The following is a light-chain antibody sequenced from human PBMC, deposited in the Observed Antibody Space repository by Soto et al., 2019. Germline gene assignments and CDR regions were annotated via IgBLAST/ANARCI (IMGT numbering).Light chain of an antibody. CDR3: VLYVTTGLYV. CDR1: SGSVSTSFY. V-gene: IGLV8-61*01. J-gene: IGLJ1*01. CDR2: TTT. Sequence: QTVVTQEPSFSVSPGGTVTLTCGLSSGSVSTSFYPSWYQQTPGQAPRTLISTTTTRSSGVPDRFSGSILGNKAALTITGAQADDESDYYCVLYVTTGLYVFGSGTKLTV.